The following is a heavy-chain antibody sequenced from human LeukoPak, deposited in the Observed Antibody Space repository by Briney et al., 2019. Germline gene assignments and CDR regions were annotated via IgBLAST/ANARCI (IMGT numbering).Heavy chain of an antibody. Sequence: PGGSLRLSCAASGFTFSSYAMSWARQAPGKGLEWVSAISGSGGSTYYADSVKGRFTISRDNSKNTLYLQMNSLRAEDTAVYYCAKDTMIVVEYYFDYWGQGTLVTVSS. CDR2: ISGSGGST. J-gene: IGHJ4*02. D-gene: IGHD3-22*01. CDR3: AKDTMIVVEYYFDY. V-gene: IGHV3-23*01. CDR1: GFTFSSYA.